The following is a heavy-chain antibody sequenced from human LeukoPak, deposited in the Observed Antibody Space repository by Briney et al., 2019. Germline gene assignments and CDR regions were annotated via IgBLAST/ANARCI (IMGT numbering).Heavy chain of an antibody. Sequence: ASVKVSCKASGYTFTSYDINWVRQATGQGLEWMGGMNPNSGNTGYAQKFQGRVTMSRNSAVSTAYMELSSLRSEDTAVYYCARSLILVVVSSYYYYYGMDVWGQGTTVTVSS. CDR1: GYTFTSYD. D-gene: IGHD3-22*01. CDR2: MNPNSGNT. V-gene: IGHV1-8*01. CDR3: ARSLILVVVSSYYYYYGMDV. J-gene: IGHJ6*02.